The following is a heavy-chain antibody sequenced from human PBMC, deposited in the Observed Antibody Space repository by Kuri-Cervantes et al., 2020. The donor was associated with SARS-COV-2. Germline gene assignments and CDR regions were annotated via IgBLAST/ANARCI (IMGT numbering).Heavy chain of an antibody. D-gene: IGHD6-19*01. CDR3: ASPVAGTLYFQH. CDR2: INPSGGST. CDR1: GYTFTSYY. Sequence: ASVKVSCKASGYTFTSYYMHWVRQAPGQGLEWMGIINPSGGSTSYAQKFRGRVAMTRDTSTSTVYMELSSLRSEDTAVYYCASPVAGTLYFQHWGQGTLVTVSS. J-gene: IGHJ1*01. V-gene: IGHV1-46*01.